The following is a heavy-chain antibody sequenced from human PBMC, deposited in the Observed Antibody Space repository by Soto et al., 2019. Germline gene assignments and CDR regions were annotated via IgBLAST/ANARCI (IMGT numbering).Heavy chain of an antibody. CDR2: ISSSSSYI. D-gene: IGHD5-18*01. V-gene: IGHV3-21*01. Sequence: PGGSLRLSCAASGFTFSSYSMNWVRQAPGKGLEWVSSISSSSSYIYYADSVKGRFTISRDNAKNSLYLQMNSLRAEDTAVYYRARDRGYSYGSPYGMDVWGQGTTVTVSS. CDR1: GFTFSSYS. CDR3: ARDRGYSYGSPYGMDV. J-gene: IGHJ6*02.